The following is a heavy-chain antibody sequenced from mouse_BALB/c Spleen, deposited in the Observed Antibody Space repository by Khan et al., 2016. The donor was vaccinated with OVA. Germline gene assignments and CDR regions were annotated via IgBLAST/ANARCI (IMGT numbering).Heavy chain of an antibody. D-gene: IGHD2-12*01. CDR3: ARGGAAYYRSDGGAMDY. Sequence: QIQLVQSGPELKKPGETVRISCKASGYTFTTAGMQWVQQMPGKGLKWIGWINTHSGVPKYAEDFKGRFAFSLETSASTAYLQITNLKNEDTATYCCARGGAAYYRSDGGAMDYWGQGTLVTVSA. CDR2: INTHSGVP. V-gene: IGHV9-4*02. CDR1: GYTFTTAG. J-gene: IGHJ4*01.